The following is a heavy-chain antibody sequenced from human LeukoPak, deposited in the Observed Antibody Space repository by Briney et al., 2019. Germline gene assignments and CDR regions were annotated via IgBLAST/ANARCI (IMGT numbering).Heavy chain of an antibody. CDR1: GFTFSSYW. Sequence: GGSLRLSRAASGFTFSSYWMSWVRRAPGKGLEWVANIKQDGSEKYYVDSVKGRFTISRDNAKNSLYLQMNSLRAEDTAVYYCARTTVTPDNWFDPWGQGTLVTVSS. V-gene: IGHV3-7*01. D-gene: IGHD4-17*01. CDR3: ARTTVTPDNWFDP. J-gene: IGHJ5*02. CDR2: IKQDGSEK.